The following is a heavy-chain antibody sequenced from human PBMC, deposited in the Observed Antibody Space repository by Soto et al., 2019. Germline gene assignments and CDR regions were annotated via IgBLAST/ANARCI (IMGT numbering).Heavy chain of an antibody. Sequence: SETLSLTCAVSGGSISSGGYSWSWIRQPPGKGLEWIGYIYHSGSTYYNPSLKSRVTISVDRSKNQFSLKLSSVTAADTAVYYCAREVTYYYDSSGYFDYWGQGTLVTVSS. CDR1: GGSISSGGYS. V-gene: IGHV4-30-2*01. D-gene: IGHD3-22*01. J-gene: IGHJ4*02. CDR3: AREVTYYYDSSGYFDY. CDR2: IYHSGST.